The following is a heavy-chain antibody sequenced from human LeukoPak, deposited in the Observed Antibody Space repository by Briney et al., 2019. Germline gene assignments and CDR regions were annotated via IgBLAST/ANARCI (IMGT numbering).Heavy chain of an antibody. J-gene: IGHJ4*02. CDR1: GGSISSYY. CDR3: ARHGYSGYSYYFDY. CDR2: IYYSGST. D-gene: IGHD5-12*01. V-gene: IGHV4-39*01. Sequence: SETLSLTCTVSGGSISSYYWGWIRQPPGKGLEWIGSIYYSGSTYYNPSLKSRVTISVDTSKNQFSLKLSSVTAADTAVYYCARHGYSGYSYYFDYWGQGTLVTVSS.